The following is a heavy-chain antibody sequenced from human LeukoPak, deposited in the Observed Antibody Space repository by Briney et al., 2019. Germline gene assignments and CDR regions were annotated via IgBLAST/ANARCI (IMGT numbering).Heavy chain of an antibody. CDR2: ISGSGGSI. V-gene: IGHV3-23*01. CDR3: ARDLGIVYYYGMDV. D-gene: IGHD7-27*01. J-gene: IGHJ6*02. Sequence: GGSLRLSCTASGFTFSDYAMSWVRQAPGKGLEWVSGISGSGGSIRYADSVNGRFTISRDNAKNSLYLQMNSLRAEDTAVYYCARDLGIVYYYGMDVWGQGTTVIVSS. CDR1: GFTFSDYA.